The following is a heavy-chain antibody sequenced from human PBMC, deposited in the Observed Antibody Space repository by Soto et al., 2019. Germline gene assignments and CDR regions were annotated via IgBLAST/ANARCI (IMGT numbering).Heavy chain of an antibody. CDR1: GFTVSSNY. J-gene: IGHJ4*02. Sequence: GGSLRLSCAASGFTVSSNYMSWVRQAPGKGLEWVSVIYSGGSTYYADSVKGRFTISRDNSKNTLYLQMNNLRAEDTAVYYCARGITGTSIDYWGQGTQVTVSS. V-gene: IGHV3-53*01. CDR2: IYSGGST. CDR3: ARGITGTSIDY. D-gene: IGHD1-7*01.